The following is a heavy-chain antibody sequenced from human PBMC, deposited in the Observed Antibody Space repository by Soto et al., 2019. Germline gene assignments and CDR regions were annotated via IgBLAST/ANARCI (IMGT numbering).Heavy chain of an antibody. J-gene: IGHJ6*03. V-gene: IGHV1-24*01. CDR3: ARVRQLVGYFYYYMDV. CDR2: FDPEDGET. Sequence: ASVKVSCKVSGYTLTELSMHWVRQAPGKGLEWMGGFDPEDGETIYAQKFQGRVTMTADTSTSTAYMELSSLRSDDTAVYYCARVRQLVGYFYYYMDVWGKGTTVTVSS. D-gene: IGHD6-6*01. CDR1: GYTLTELS.